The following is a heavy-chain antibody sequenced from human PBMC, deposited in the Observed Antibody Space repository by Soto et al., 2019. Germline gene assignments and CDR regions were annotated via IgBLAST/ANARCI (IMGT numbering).Heavy chain of an antibody. CDR3: RRSSRYSTDV. Sequence: QLQLKESGPGLVKPSETLSLTCTVSGGSISSSSYWGWIRQPPGKGLEWIGSIYSIGSTYYNPSLKSRVTTSVDTSKNQFSLKLSSVTAADTAVYYCRRSSRYSTDVWGQGTTVTVSS. J-gene: IGHJ6*02. D-gene: IGHD6-13*01. CDR2: IYSIGST. CDR1: GGSISSSSY. V-gene: IGHV4-39*01.